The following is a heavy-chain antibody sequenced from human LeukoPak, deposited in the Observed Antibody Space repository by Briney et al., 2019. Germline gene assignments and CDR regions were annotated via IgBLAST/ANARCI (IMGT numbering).Heavy chain of an antibody. Sequence: GGSLRLSCAASGFTFSSYAMSWVRQAPGKGLEWVSATSDSGGSTYYADSVKGRFTISRDNSKNTLYLQVNGLRAEDTAIYYCANYCSGGSCSTSFYYYGLDVWGQGTTVTVSS. J-gene: IGHJ6*02. CDR1: GFTFSSYA. D-gene: IGHD2-15*01. V-gene: IGHV3-23*01. CDR3: ANYCSGGSCSTSFYYYGLDV. CDR2: TSDSGGST.